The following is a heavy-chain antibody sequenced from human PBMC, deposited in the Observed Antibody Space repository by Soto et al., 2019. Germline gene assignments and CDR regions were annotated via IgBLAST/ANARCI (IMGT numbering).Heavy chain of an antibody. D-gene: IGHD3-10*01. CDR3: ARQRAWYGEWAFDV. CDR1: GGSIISNTHY. CDR2: IKYSGHT. J-gene: IGHJ3*01. Sequence: PSETLSLTCTVSGGSIISNTHYWGWIRQPPGKGLEWIGSIKYSGHTYYSPSLKSRVAISVDTSKNQFSLNLNSVTAADTAVYSCARQRAWYGEWAFDVWGQGTKVTVSS. V-gene: IGHV4-39*01.